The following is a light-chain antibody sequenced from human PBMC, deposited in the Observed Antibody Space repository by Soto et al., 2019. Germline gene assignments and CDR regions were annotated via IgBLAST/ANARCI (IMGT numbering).Light chain of an antibody. J-gene: IGLJ2*01. V-gene: IGLV1-40*01. CDR2: GDN. CDR3: QSYDTRLSGRVV. CDR1: GSNIGAGFD. Sequence: QSVLTQPPSVSGAPGQRVTISCTGSGSNIGAGFDVHWYQHLPGTAPKLLIYGDNNRPSGVPDRFSGSKSGTSASLAITGLQAEDEADYYCQSYDTRLSGRVVFGGGTKLTVL.